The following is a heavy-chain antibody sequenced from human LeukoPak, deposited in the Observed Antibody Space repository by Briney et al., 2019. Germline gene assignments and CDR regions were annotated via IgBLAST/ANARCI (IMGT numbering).Heavy chain of an antibody. CDR1: GYTFSSYD. Sequence: GASVKVSCKASGYTFSSYDINWVRQAPGQGLEWMGWISAYNGNTNYAQKFQGRVTMTRDTSISTAYMELSRLRSDDTAVYYCARLGPAVAGTKGGYYYYIDVWGKGTTVTISS. V-gene: IGHV1-2*02. D-gene: IGHD6-19*01. CDR2: ISAYNGNT. J-gene: IGHJ6*03. CDR3: ARLGPAVAGTKGGYYYYIDV.